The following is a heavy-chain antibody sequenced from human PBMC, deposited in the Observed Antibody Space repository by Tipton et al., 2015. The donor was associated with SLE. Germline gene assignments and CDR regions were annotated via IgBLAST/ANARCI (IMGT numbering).Heavy chain of an antibody. CDR3: ARGDGWIFDY. Sequence: GSLRLSCVDSGFTSSGYWMNWVRQAPGKGLEWVANIKQDGSERYYVDSVKGRFTISRDNARKSVYLQMDSLRAEDTAVYYCARGDGWIFDYWGQGTLVTVSS. V-gene: IGHV3-7*01. D-gene: IGHD5-24*01. J-gene: IGHJ4*02. CDR1: GFTSSGYW. CDR2: IKQDGSER.